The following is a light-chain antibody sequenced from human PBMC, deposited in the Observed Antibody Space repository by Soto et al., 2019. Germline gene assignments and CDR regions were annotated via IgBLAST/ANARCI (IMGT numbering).Light chain of an antibody. CDR1: QNVGSY. J-gene: IGKJ4*01. CDR3: QQRGNWPLA. V-gene: IGKV3-11*01. Sequence: EIVLTQSPATLSLSPGERATLSCRASQNVGSYLAWYQQKPGQAPRLLIYDASNRATGIPARFSGSGSGTDFTLTITSLEPVDFVVYYCQQRGNWPLAFGGGTKLVIK. CDR2: DAS.